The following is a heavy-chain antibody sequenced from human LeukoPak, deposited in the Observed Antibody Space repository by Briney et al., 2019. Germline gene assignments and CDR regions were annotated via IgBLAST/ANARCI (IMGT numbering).Heavy chain of an antibody. J-gene: IGHJ4*02. CDR3: AREGFWSGYDD. V-gene: IGHV3-20*04. CDR1: GFTFDDYG. Sequence: GGSLRLSGAASGFTFDDYGMSWARQAPGKGLEWVSGINWNGGSTGYADSVKGRFTIYRDNAKNSLYLQMNSLRAEDTALYYCAREGFWSGYDDWGQGTLVTVSS. CDR2: INWNGGST. D-gene: IGHD3-3*01.